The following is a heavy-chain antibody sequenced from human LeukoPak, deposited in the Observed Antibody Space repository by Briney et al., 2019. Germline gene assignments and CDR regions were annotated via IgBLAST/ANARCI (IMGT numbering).Heavy chain of an antibody. CDR3: AKGISYSSSWYYFDY. CDR1: GFTFSSYA. D-gene: IGHD6-13*01. Sequence: GSLRLSCAASGFTFSSYAMSWVRQAPGKGLEWVSAISGSGGSTYYADSVKGRFTISRDNSKNTLYLQMNSLRAEDTAVYYCAKGISYSSSWYYFDYWGQGTLVTVSS. V-gene: IGHV3-23*01. CDR2: ISGSGGST. J-gene: IGHJ4*02.